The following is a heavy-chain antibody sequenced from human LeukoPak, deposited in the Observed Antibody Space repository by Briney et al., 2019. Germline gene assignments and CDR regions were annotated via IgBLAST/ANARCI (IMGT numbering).Heavy chain of an antibody. D-gene: IGHD3-10*01. J-gene: IGHJ4*02. V-gene: IGHV3-53*01. CDR2: IYSGGST. CDR1: GFTVSSNY. Sequence: QPGGSLRLSCAASGFTVSSNYMSWVRQAPGKGLEWVSIIYSGGSTYYADSVKGRFTISRGNSKNTLYLQMNSLRAEDTAVYYCARSRLLWYAGDYWGQGTLVTVSS. CDR3: ARSRLLWYAGDY.